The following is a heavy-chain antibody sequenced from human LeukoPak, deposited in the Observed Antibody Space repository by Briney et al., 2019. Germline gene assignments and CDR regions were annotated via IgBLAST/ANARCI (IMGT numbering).Heavy chain of an antibody. CDR1: GGSFSGYY. D-gene: IGHD2-15*01. CDR2: INHRGST. V-gene: IGHV4-34*01. J-gene: IGHJ4*02. Sequence: SETLSLTCAVSGGSFSGYYWSWIRQPPGKGLEWIGEINHRGSTNYNPSLKSRVTIAVDTSKTQFSLKLSSVTAADTAVYYCARLPRYCSGGSCSEAFDYWGQGTLVTVSS. CDR3: ARLPRYCSGGSCSEAFDY.